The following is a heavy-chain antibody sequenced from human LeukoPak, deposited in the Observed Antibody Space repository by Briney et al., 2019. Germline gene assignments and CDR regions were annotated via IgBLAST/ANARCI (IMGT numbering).Heavy chain of an antibody. D-gene: IGHD3-10*01. CDR3: ARSYFGDYVNY. Sequence: GGSLRLSCPASGFAFSDSYMSWIRQAPGKGLEWVSYISTSTTTIYYADSVKGRFTISRDNAKNSLFLQMDSLGAEDTALYYCARSYFGDYVNYWGQGTLVTVSS. V-gene: IGHV3-11*01. CDR2: ISTSTTTI. J-gene: IGHJ4*02. CDR1: GFAFSDSY.